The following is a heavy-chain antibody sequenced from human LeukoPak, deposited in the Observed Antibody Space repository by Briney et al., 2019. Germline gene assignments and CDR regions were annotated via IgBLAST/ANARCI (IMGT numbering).Heavy chain of an antibody. V-gene: IGHV3-23*01. J-gene: IGHJ5*02. D-gene: IGHD2-2*02. CDR3: AKGGRGHIPPGAFDP. CDR1: GFTFSSYA. Sequence: GGSLRLAWAASGFTFSSYAMSWVRQAPGKGLEWVSAISGRGGSTYYADSVKGRFTISRDNSKNTLYLQMNSLRAEDTAVYYCAKGGRGHIPPGAFDPWGQGTLVTVSS. CDR2: ISGRGGST.